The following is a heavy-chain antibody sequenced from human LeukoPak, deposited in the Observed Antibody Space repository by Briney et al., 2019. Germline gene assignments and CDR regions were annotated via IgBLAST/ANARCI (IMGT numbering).Heavy chain of an antibody. CDR3: ARDAGLIAVAGTSFDY. J-gene: IGHJ4*02. V-gene: IGHV3-30*03. D-gene: IGHD6-19*01. CDR1: GFTFSSYG. Sequence: GGSLRLSCAASGFTFSSYGMHWVRQAPGKGLEWVAVISYDGSNKYYADSVKGRFTISRDNSKNTLYLQMNSLRAEDTAVYYCARDAGLIAVAGTSFDYWGQGTLVTVSS. CDR2: ISYDGSNK.